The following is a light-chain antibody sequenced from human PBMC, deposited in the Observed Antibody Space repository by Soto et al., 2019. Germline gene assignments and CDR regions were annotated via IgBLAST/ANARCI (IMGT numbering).Light chain of an antibody. J-gene: IGKJ2*01. Sequence: DIQLTQSPSFLSASVGDRVTITCRASQGISTSLAWYQQKPGKAPKLLIYAASTLQSGVPSRFSGSRSGTDFTLTISSLQPEDFATYYCQQLDNYSAMYTFGQGTKLEIK. CDR2: AAS. CDR3: QQLDNYSAMYT. CDR1: QGISTS. V-gene: IGKV1-9*01.